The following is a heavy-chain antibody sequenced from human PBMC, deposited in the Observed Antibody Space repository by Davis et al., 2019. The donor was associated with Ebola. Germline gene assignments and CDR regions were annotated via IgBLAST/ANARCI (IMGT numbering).Heavy chain of an antibody. V-gene: IGHV3-23*01. CDR1: GFTFSNYA. Sequence: GGSLRLSCAASGFTFSNYAMSWVRQAPGKGLEWVSAISGSGGSTYYADSVKGRFTISRDDSKNTAYLQMNSLKTEDTAVYYCTLTYDSTDYWGQGTLVTVSS. CDR3: TLTYDSTDY. J-gene: IGHJ4*02. CDR2: ISGSGGST. D-gene: IGHD3-22*01.